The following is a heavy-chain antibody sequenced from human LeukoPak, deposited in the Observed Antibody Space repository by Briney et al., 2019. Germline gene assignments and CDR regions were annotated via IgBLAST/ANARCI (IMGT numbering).Heavy chain of an antibody. J-gene: IGHJ5*02. CDR2: IYYSGST. D-gene: IGHD3-22*01. Sequence: SGTLSLTCTVSGGSISSYYWSWIRQPPGKGLEWIGYIYYSGSTNYNPSLKSRVTISVDTSKNQFSLKLSSVTAADTAVYYCARGTGVVIYNWFDPWGQGTLVTVSS. CDR3: ARGTGVVIYNWFDP. CDR1: GGSISSYY. V-gene: IGHV4-59*01.